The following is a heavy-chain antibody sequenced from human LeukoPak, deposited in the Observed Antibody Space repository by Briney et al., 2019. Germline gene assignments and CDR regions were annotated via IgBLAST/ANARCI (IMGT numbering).Heavy chain of an antibody. CDR2: IYHSGST. J-gene: IGHJ4*02. D-gene: IGHD3-10*01. V-gene: IGHV4-38-2*02. CDR1: GGSISSYY. Sequence: SSETLSLICTVSGGSISSYYWGWIRQPPGKGLEWIGSIYHSGSTYYNPSLKSRVTISVDTSKNQFSLKLSSVTAADTAVYYCARDSGGFGELLGNYWGQGTLVTVSS. CDR3: ARDSGGFGELLGNY.